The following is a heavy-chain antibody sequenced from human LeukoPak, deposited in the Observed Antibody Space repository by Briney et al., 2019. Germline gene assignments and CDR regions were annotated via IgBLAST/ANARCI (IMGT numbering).Heavy chain of an antibody. V-gene: IGHV3-23*01. J-gene: IGHJ4*02. D-gene: IGHD3-10*01. CDR2: ISGSGGST. CDR1: GFTFSSYA. CDR3: AKDLRGSGSYYSLFDY. Sequence: GGSLRLSCAASGFTFSSYAMSWVRQAPGKGLEWVSAISGSGGSTYYADSVKGRFTISRDNSKNTLYLQMNSLRAEDTALYYCAKDLRGSGSYYSLFDYWGQGTLVTVSS.